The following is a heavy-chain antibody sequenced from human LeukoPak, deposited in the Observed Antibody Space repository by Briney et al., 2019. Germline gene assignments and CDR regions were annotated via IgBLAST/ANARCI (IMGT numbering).Heavy chain of an antibody. CDR3: ARDIDCSSTSCYGVDV. Sequence: PGGSLRLSCAASGFTFSSYGMHWVRQAPGKGLEWVAVIWYDGSNKYYADSVKGRFTISRDNSKNTLYLQMNSLRAEDTAVYYCARDIDCSSTSCYGVDVWGQGTTVTVSS. J-gene: IGHJ6*02. V-gene: IGHV3-33*01. CDR2: IWYDGSNK. CDR1: GFTFSSYG. D-gene: IGHD2-2*01.